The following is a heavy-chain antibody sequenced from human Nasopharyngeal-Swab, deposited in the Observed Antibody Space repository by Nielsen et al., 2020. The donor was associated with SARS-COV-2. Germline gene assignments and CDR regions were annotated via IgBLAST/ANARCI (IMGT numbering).Heavy chain of an antibody. CDR3: ARDVGGRDNY. Sequence: GGSLRLSCAASGFTFSSLGMYWVRQAPGKGLVWVSRIDTDGTITDYADSVKGRFTISRDNAKNTLYLQMNSLRAEDTAVYYCARDVGGRDNYWGQGALVTVSS. J-gene: IGHJ4*02. CDR2: IDTDGTIT. V-gene: IGHV3-74*01. CDR1: GFTFSSLG. D-gene: IGHD2-15*01.